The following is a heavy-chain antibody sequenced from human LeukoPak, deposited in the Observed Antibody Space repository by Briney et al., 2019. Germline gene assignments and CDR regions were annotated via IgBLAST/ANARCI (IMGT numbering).Heavy chain of an antibody. CDR1: GYTFTGYY. Sequence: ASVKVSCKASGYTFTGYYMHWVLQAPGQGLEWMGWINPNSGGTNYAQKFQGRVTMTRDTSISTAYMELSRLRSDDTAVYYCARDLYCSSTSCYKDWFDPWGQGTLVTVSS. D-gene: IGHD2-2*02. V-gene: IGHV1-2*02. CDR2: INPNSGGT. CDR3: ARDLYCSSTSCYKDWFDP. J-gene: IGHJ5*02.